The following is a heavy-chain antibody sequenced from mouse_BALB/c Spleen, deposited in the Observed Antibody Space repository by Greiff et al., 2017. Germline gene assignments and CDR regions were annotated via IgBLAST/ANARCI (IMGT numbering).Heavy chain of an antibody. Sequence: EVKLMESGGGLVQPGGSLRLSCATSGFTFTDYYMSWVRQPPGKALEWLGFIRNKANGDTTEYSASVKGRFTISRDNSQSILYLQMNTLRAEDSAAYYCARAAMITRAKYYYAMDYWGQGTSVTVSS. CDR3: ARAAMITRAKYYYAMDY. V-gene: IGHV7-3*02. D-gene: IGHD2-4*01. J-gene: IGHJ4*01. CDR1: GFTFTDYY. CDR2: IRNKANGDTT.